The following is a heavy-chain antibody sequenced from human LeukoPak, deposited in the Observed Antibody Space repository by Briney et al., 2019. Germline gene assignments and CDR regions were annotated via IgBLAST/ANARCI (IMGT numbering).Heavy chain of an antibody. Sequence: GGSLRLSCSASGFAFSVYAMSWLRQPPGKGLAWVSTINANSGTTSYAASVRGCFTISRDNSKNTLYLQLNTLRADDTATYYCARPISGGLAVTADWFHPWGQGTLVVVSS. V-gene: IGHV3-23*01. D-gene: IGHD6-19*01. CDR1: GFAFSVYA. J-gene: IGHJ5*01. CDR3: ARPISGGLAVTADWFHP. CDR2: INANSGTT.